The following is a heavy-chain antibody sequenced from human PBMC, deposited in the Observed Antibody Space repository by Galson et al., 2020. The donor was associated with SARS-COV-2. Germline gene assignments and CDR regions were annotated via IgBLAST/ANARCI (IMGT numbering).Heavy chain of an antibody. CDR3: ARGGSSSGFDL. D-gene: IGHD6-6*01. J-gene: IGHJ2*01. V-gene: IGHV1-3*04. CDR2: INTGNGIP. Sequence: ASVKVSCKASGYTFTSSGIHWVRQAPGQRLEWMGWINTGNGIPRYSPKFQGRVTITRDTSANTAYMELSRLRSEDTSVYYCARGGSSSGFDLWVRGTLVTVSS. CDR1: GYTFTSSG.